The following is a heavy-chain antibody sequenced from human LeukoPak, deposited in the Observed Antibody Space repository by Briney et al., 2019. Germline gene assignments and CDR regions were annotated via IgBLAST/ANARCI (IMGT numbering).Heavy chain of an antibody. CDR2: TYYRSKWLN. CDR1: VDSVSSNSAM. Sequence: SQTLSLTCAISVDSVSSNSAMWNWIRQSPSIGLEWLGRTYYRSKWLNDYAVSVKSRITINPDTSENQFSLQLNSVTPEDTAVYYCTRAFLYSSSSTFDYWGQGTLVTVSS. D-gene: IGHD6-13*01. V-gene: IGHV6-1*01. CDR3: TRAFLYSSSSTFDY. J-gene: IGHJ4*02.